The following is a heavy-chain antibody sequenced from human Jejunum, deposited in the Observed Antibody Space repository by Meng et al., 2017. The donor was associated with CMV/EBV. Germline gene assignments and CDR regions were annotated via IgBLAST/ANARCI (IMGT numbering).Heavy chain of an antibody. V-gene: IGHV4-4*07. Sequence: QGQLQESGPGLVKPSATLSLTCTVSGGSVNNYYWSWIRQSAGKGLEWIGRFYSSDTYNYHPSLDSRVTMSLDTSKNQFSLNLRSVTAADTATYYCARGPGASTREGFDYWGLGTLVTVSS. CDR1: GGSVNNYY. CDR2: FYSSDTY. J-gene: IGHJ4*02. CDR3: ARGPGASTREGFDY. D-gene: IGHD1-26*01.